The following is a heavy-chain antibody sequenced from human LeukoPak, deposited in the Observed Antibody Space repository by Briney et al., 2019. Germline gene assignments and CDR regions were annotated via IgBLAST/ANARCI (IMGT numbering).Heavy chain of an antibody. D-gene: IGHD3-10*01. J-gene: IGHJ4*02. CDR3: ARRVRGVIDFDY. CDR2: MNPNSDNT. CDR1: GYTFTSYD. V-gene: IGHV1-8*01. Sequence: GASVKVSCKASGYTFTSYDINWVRQATGQGLEWMGWMNPNSDNTGYAQKFQGRVTMTRNTSISTAYMELSSLRSEDTAVYYCARRVRGVIDFDYWGQGTLVTVSS.